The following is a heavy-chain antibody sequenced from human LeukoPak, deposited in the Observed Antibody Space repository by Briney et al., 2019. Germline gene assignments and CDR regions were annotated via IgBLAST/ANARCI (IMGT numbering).Heavy chain of an antibody. J-gene: IGHJ3*02. Sequence: GGSLRLSCAASGFTVSSNYMSWVRQAPGKGLEWVSVIYSGGSTYYADSVKGRFTISRDNSKNTLYLQMNSLRAEDTAVYYCARETWELGDAFDIWGQGTMVTVSS. CDR1: GFTVSSNY. V-gene: IGHV3-53*01. CDR2: IYSGGST. CDR3: ARETWELGDAFDI. D-gene: IGHD1-26*01.